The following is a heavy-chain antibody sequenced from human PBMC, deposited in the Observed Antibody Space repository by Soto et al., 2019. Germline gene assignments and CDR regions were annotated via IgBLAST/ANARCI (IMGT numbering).Heavy chain of an antibody. CDR3: NSYPDFWGGHTPL. CDR2: VKSKADGGTA. Sequence: EVQLVESGGGLVQPGGSLRLSCAASGFSITNTWMHWVRQAPGKGLEWVGRVKSKADGGTADYAAPVKGRFTVSRDESKNPELSPIDRLKMEDTAVYYCNSYPDFWGGHTPLWGQGTLVTVSS. D-gene: IGHD3-3*01. V-gene: IGHV3-15*07. J-gene: IGHJ4*02. CDR1: GFSITNTW.